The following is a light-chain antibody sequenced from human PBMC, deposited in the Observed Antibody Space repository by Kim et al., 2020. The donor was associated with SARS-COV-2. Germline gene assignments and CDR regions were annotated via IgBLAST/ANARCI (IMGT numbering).Light chain of an antibody. Sequence: SASVGDRVTITCRASQGISSYLAWYQQKPGKAPKLLIYAASTLKSGVPSRFSGSGSGTDFTLTISSLQPEDFATYYCQQLNSHPYTFGQGTKLEI. CDR2: AAS. V-gene: IGKV1-9*01. CDR3: QQLNSHPYT. J-gene: IGKJ2*01. CDR1: QGISSY.